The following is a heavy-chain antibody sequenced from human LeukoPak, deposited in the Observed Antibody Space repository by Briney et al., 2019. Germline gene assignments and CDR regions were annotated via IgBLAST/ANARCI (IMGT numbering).Heavy chain of an antibody. Sequence: PSETLSLTCTVSGGSISSYYWSWTRQPPGKGLEWIGYIYYSGSTNYNPSLKSRVTISVDTSKNQFSLKLSSVTAADTAVYYCARSGDDYGDYVHIDYWGQGTLVTVSS. CDR1: GGSISSYY. CDR3: ARSGDDYGDYVHIDY. CDR2: IYYSGST. J-gene: IGHJ4*02. D-gene: IGHD4-17*01. V-gene: IGHV4-59*01.